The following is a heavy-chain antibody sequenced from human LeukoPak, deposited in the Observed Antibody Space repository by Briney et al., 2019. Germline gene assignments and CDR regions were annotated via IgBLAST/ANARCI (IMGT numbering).Heavy chain of an antibody. V-gene: IGHV4-31*03. CDR2: IYSGGNT. Sequence: SQTLSLTCTVSGGSISSGGYYWNWIRQHPGKGLEWIGYIYSGGNTYYNPSLKSRVSMSVDTSKNQFSLKLSSVTAADTAVYYCARVLQPSTYHYGMTSGAKGPRSPSP. J-gene: IGHJ6*02. D-gene: IGHD3-10*01. CDR1: GGSISSGGYY. CDR3: ARVLQPSTYHYGMTS.